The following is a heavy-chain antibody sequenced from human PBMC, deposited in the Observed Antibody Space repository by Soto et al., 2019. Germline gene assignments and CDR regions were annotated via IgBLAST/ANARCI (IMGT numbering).Heavy chain of an antibody. CDR2: IYSGGST. V-gene: IGHV3-53*01. CDR3: ARDPRAIEYSTPSGANYYYYYGMDV. J-gene: IGHJ6*02. Sequence: EVQLVESGGGLIQPGGSLRLSCAASGFTVSSNYMSWVRQAPGKGLEWVSVIYSGGSTYYADSVKGRFTISRDNSKNTLYLQMNSLRAEDTAVYYCARDPRAIEYSTPSGANYYYYYGMDVWGQGTTVTVSS. CDR1: GFTVSSNY. D-gene: IGHD6-6*01.